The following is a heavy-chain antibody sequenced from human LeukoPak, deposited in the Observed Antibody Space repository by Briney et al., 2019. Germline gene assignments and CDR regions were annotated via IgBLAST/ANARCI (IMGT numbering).Heavy chain of an antibody. V-gene: IGHV1-58*02. CDR1: GFTFTSSA. CDR3: AARISSGWYGAFDI. D-gene: IGHD6-19*01. CDR2: IVVGSGNT. J-gene: IGHJ3*02. Sequence: GASVKVSCKASGFTFTSSAMQWVRQARGQRLEWIGWIVVGSGNTNYAQKFQERVTITRDMSTSTAYMELSSLRSEDTAVYYCAARISSGWYGAFDIWGQGTMVTVSS.